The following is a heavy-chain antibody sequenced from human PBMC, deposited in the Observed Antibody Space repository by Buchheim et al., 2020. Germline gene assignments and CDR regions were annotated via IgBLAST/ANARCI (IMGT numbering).Heavy chain of an antibody. CDR3: ARSRTAGTYYFDY. D-gene: IGHD6-19*01. CDR2: IGSSGSAK. CDR1: GFSFSSYT. V-gene: IGHV3-48*01. Sequence: EVQLVESGGGLVQPGGSLRLSCAASGFSFSSYTMNWVRQAPGKGLEWVSYIGSSGSAKYYADSVKGRFTLSRDNANKSLYLQMNSLRVEDTAVYYCARSRTAGTYYFDYWGQGAL. J-gene: IGHJ4*02.